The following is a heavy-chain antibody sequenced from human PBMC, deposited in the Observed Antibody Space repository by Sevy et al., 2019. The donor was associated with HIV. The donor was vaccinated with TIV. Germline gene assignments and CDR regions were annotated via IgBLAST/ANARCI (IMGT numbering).Heavy chain of an antibody. Sequence: ASVKVSCKASGGTFSNYVIAWVRQAPGQGLEWMGGIIPLFDTTNYAQKFQGRVTITADESTRTAYLELRALRSDGTAVYYCAKAGQMDTAMATVYYGIDVWGQGTTVTVSS. CDR3: AKAGQMDTAMATVYYGIDV. J-gene: IGHJ6*02. CDR1: GGTFSNYV. CDR2: IIPLFDTT. V-gene: IGHV1-69*13. D-gene: IGHD5-12*01.